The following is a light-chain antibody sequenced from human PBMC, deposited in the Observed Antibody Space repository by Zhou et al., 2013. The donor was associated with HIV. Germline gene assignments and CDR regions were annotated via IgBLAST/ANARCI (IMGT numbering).Light chain of an antibody. CDR3: QQYTSYPWT. V-gene: IGKV1-16*01. Sequence: DIQMTQSPSSLSASVGDRVTITCRASQDITHYLAWFQQKPGKAPDLLIYEASRLESGVPSRFSGSGSGTEFTLTISSLQPDDFATYYCQQYTSYPWTFGPGTKVGIK. CDR2: EAS. CDR1: QDITHY. J-gene: IGKJ1*01.